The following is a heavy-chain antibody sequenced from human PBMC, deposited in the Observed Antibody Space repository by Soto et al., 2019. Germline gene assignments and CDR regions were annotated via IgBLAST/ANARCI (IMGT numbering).Heavy chain of an antibody. Sequence: ASVKVSCKASGYTFTSYAMHWVRQAPGQRLEWMGWINAGNGNTNYAQKFQGRVTITADKSTSTAYMELSSLRSEDTAVYYCAGDISSGYSYTGYYYYYGMDVWGQGTTVTVSS. J-gene: IGHJ6*02. CDR3: AGDISSGYSYTGYYYYYGMDV. D-gene: IGHD5-18*01. V-gene: IGHV1-3*01. CDR2: INAGNGNT. CDR1: GYTFTSYA.